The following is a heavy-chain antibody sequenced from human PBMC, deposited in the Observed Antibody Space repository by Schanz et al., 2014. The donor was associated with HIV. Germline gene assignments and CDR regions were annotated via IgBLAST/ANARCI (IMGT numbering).Heavy chain of an antibody. V-gene: IGHV3-23*04. D-gene: IGHD6-6*01. J-gene: IGHJ4*02. Sequence: EQLVASGGGVVQPGRSLRLSCAASGFTFSSYTMTWVRQAPGKGLEWVSGIGGSRGGTYYADSVKGRFTISRDNSKNTLYLQMKSLRAEDTAVYYCAKGWRGYSISSLVDYWGQGSLVTVSS. CDR3: AKGWRGYSISSLVDY. CDR2: IGGSRGGT. CDR1: GFTFSSYT.